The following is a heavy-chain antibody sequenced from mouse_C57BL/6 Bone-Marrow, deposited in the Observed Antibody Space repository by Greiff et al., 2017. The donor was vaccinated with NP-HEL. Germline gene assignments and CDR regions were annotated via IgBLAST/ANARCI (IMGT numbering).Heavy chain of an antibody. CDR1: GFTFSSYG. D-gene: IGHD1-1*01. V-gene: IGHV5-6*01. CDR3: VRHYYGSSHDY. J-gene: IGHJ2*01. CDR2: ISSGGSYT. Sequence: EVHLVESGGDLVKPGGSLKLSCAASGFTFSSYGMSWVRQTPDKRLEWVATISSGGSYTYYPDSVKGRFTISSDNAKNNLYLQMSSLKSEDTAMYYCVRHYYGSSHDYWGQGTTLTVSS.